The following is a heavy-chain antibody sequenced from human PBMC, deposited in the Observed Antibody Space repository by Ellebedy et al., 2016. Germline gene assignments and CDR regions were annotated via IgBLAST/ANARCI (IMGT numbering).Heavy chain of an antibody. CDR3: ANERGSSPRGDY. CDR1: GFTFSSYA. V-gene: IGHV3-23*01. CDR2: ISGSGGST. Sequence: GGSLRLSXAASGFTFSSYAMSWVRQAPGKGLEWVSAISGSGGSTYYADSVKGRFTISRDNSKNTLYLQMNSLRAEDTAVYYCANERGSSPRGDYWGQGTLVTVSS. D-gene: IGHD6-6*01. J-gene: IGHJ4*02.